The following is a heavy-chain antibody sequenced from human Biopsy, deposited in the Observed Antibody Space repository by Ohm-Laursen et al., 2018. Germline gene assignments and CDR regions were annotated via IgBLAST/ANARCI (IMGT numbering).Heavy chain of an antibody. CDR1: GYTLTELS. CDR3: AADINVWNVNY. V-gene: IGHV1-24*01. D-gene: IGHD1-1*01. J-gene: IGHJ4*02. Sequence: ASAKVSCKVSGYTLTELSMHWGRQAPGKGLEWMGGFAPENGKTVYAQNFQARVSMTEDTSTDTAYMELRCLRSEDTAVYYCAADINVWNVNYWGQGTQVTVSS. CDR2: FAPENGKT.